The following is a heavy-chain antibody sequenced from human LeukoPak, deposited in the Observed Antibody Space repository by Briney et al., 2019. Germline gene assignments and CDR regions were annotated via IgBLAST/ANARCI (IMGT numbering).Heavy chain of an antibody. J-gene: IGHJ4*02. Sequence: GGSLRLSCAASGFTFSIYAMSWVRQAPGKGLEWVSAISGSGGTAYYADSVKGRFTISRDNSKNTLYLQMNSLRAEDTAVYYCAKKGYYDGSGYYMYYFDHWGQGTLVTVSS. D-gene: IGHD3-22*01. CDR1: GFTFSIYA. V-gene: IGHV3-23*01. CDR2: ISGSGGTA. CDR3: AKKGYYDGSGYYMYYFDH.